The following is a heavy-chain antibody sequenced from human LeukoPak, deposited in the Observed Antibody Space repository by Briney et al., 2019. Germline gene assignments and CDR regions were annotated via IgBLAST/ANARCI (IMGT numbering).Heavy chain of an antibody. V-gene: IGHV3-7*01. CDR2: IKRDESER. J-gene: IGHJ4*02. CDR1: GFTFSNYW. Sequence: GGSLRLSCAASGFTFSNYWMSWVRQAPGKGLEWVANIKRDESERYYVDSVRGRFTISRDNAKRSLYLRMDSLRAEDTAMYFCTRVVDSSSSRYQAMPYWGQGTLVTVSS. CDR3: TRVVDSSSSRYQAMPY. D-gene: IGHD2-2*01.